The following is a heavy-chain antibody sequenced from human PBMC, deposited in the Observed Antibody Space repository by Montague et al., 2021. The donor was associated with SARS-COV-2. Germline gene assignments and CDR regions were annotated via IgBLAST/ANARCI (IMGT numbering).Heavy chain of an antibody. D-gene: IGHD3-16*01. CDR3: ARRDMYFTFGGVYGARDI. J-gene: IGHJ3*02. CDR2: IDWNDDK. Sequence: PALVKPTQTLTLTCTFSGFSLITSGMCVTWIRQPPGKALEWLALIDWNDDKYYSTSLKTRLTISKDTSKNQVVLTMTNMDPVDTATYYCARRDMYFTFGGVYGARDIWGRGTMVTVSS. V-gene: IGHV2-70*01. CDR1: GFSLITSGMC.